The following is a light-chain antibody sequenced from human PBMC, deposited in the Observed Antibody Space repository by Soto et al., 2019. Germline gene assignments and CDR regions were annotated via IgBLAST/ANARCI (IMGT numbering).Light chain of an antibody. V-gene: IGLV1-44*01. J-gene: IGLJ2*01. CDR2: SNT. CDR1: SSNIGSHT. CDR3: AAWDDSLNGVV. Sequence: QSVLTQPPSASGTPGQTIAISCSGGSSNIGSHTVNWYQQLPGTAPRLLIYSNTQRPSGVPDRFSGSKSGTSASLAISGLQCEYEGDYYCAAWDDSLNGVVFGGGTKVTVL.